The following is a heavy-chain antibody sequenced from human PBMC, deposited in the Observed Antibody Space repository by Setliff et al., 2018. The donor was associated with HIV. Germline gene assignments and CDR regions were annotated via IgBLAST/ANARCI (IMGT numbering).Heavy chain of an antibody. Sequence: SETLSLTCTVSDGSISSYYWSWIRQPAGKGLEWIGRIYTSGSTNYNPSLKSRVTMSVDTSKNQFSLRLRSVTAADTALYYYARGSACEEGIGNYSGWYYFDYWGQGTLVTVSSGKGWSYFGMDVWGQGTTVTISS. CDR3: ARGSACEEGIGNYSGWYYFDYWGQGTLVTVSSGKGWSYFGMDV. CDR1: DGSISSYY. D-gene: IGHD6-19*01. V-gene: IGHV4-4*07. J-gene: IGHJ6*02. CDR2: IYTSGST.